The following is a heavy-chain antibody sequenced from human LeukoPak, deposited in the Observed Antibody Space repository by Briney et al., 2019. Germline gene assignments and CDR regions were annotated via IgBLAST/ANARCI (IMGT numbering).Heavy chain of an antibody. Sequence: GGSLRLSCAASGFTFRTSWMSWIRQAPGKGLEWVANMKEGGSQKNYVDSVKGRFTISRDNAKNSLYLEMNSLRFEDTAVYYCAREEWYYFDYWGQGTLVTVSS. J-gene: IGHJ4*02. V-gene: IGHV3-7*01. D-gene: IGHD3-3*01. CDR1: GFTFRTSW. CDR3: AREEWYYFDY. CDR2: MKEGGSQK.